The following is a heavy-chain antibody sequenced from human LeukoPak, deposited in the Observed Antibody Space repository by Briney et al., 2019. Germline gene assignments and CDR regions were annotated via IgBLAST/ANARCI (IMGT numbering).Heavy chain of an antibody. CDR1: GFTFSSYA. CDR3: AREGPRGNSQFDY. D-gene: IGHD2/OR15-2a*01. CDR2: IWYDGSNK. J-gene: IGHJ4*02. Sequence: GGSLRLSCAASGFTFSSYAMTWVRQAPGKGLEWVALIWYDGSNKYYTDSVKGRFTISRDNSKNTLYLEMNSLRAEDTAIYYCAREGPRGNSQFDYWGQGTLVTVSS. V-gene: IGHV3-33*08.